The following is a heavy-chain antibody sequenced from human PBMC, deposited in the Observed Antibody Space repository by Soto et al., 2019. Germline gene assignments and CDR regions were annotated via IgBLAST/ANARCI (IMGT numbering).Heavy chain of an antibody. J-gene: IGHJ4*02. D-gene: IGHD3-10*01. CDR3: ARSPKGLGNFDY. Sequence: QVQLQESGPGLVKPSQTLSLTCAVSGGSISSGGAYYWSWIRQSPGKGLEWIAYIHYSGSTYYNSSLKSRVTMSVDTAKNQFSLKVSSVTAADTAVYYCARSPKGLGNFDYWGQGTLGTVSS. CDR2: IHYSGST. V-gene: IGHV4-30-4*01. CDR1: GGSISSGGAYY.